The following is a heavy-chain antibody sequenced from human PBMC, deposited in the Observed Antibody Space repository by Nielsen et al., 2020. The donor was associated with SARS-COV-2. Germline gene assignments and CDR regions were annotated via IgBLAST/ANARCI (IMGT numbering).Heavy chain of an antibody. CDR1: GFNFSNYW. D-gene: IGHD3-22*01. CDR2: INTDGSRT. J-gene: IGHJ4*02. Sequence: GGSLRLSCVVSGFNFSNYWMNWVRQAPGKGLAWVSGINTDGSRTTYADSVKGRFTISRDNAKNTLYLQMNGLRAEDTAVYYCARLWDDGYYFDTGPYDYWGQGTLVTVSS. CDR3: ARLWDDGYYFDTGPYDY. V-gene: IGHV3-74*03.